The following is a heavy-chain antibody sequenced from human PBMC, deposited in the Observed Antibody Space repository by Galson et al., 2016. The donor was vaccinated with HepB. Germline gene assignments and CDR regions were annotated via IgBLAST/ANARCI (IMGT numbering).Heavy chain of an antibody. CDR2: IGTSGSPI. J-gene: IGHJ4*02. CDR3: VRGFLSNSFDY. CDR1: GFTFSSYS. D-gene: IGHD2/OR15-2a*01. Sequence: SLRLSCADSGFTFSSYSMDWVRQAPGKGLEWVSYIGTSGSPIYYADSVRGRFTISRDNARNSMFLQMRSLRAEDTAIYYCVRGFLSNSFDYWGQGVLVTVAS. V-gene: IGHV3-48*04.